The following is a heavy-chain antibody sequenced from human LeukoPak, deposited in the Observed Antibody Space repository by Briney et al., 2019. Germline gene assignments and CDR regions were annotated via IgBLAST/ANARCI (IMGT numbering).Heavy chain of an antibody. V-gene: IGHV4-31*03. CDR3: ARHDVVVIATFDY. CDR2: IYYSGST. Sequence: SETLSLTCTVSGGSISSGGYYWSWIRQHPGKGLEWIGYIYYSGSTYYNPSLKSRVTISVDTSKNQFSLKLSSVTAADTAVYYCARHDVVVIATFDYWGQGTLVTVSS. J-gene: IGHJ4*02. CDR1: GGSISSGGYY. D-gene: IGHD2-21*01.